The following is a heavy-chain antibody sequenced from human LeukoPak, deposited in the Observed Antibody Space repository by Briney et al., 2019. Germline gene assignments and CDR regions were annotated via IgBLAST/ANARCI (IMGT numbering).Heavy chain of an antibody. CDR1: GYSISSGYY. D-gene: IGHD3-9*01. V-gene: IGHV4-38-2*02. J-gene: IGHJ4*02. CDR2: IYHSGST. CDR3: ARDTGLPHLTGYYSGAPRYFDY. Sequence: SETLSLTCTVSGYSISSGYYWGWIRQPPGKGLEWIGSIYHSGSTYYNPSLKSRVTISVDTSKNQFSLKLSSVTAADTAVYYCARDTGLPHLTGYYSGAPRYFDYWGQGTLVTVSS.